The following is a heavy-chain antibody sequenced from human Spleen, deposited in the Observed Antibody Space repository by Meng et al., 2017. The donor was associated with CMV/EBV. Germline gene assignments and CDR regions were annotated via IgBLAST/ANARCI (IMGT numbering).Heavy chain of an antibody. V-gene: IGHV3-48*03. CDR1: GFTFSSCE. CDR2: ISSSGNTI. Sequence: GGSLRLSCAASGFTFSSCELSWVRQAPGKGLEWVSYISSSGNTIFYADSVKGRFTISRDNAKNSLYLQTNSLRAEDTAVYYCASIYCSSTSCYPQYFDYWGQGTLVTVSS. J-gene: IGHJ4*02. D-gene: IGHD2-2*01. CDR3: ASIYCSSTSCYPQYFDY.